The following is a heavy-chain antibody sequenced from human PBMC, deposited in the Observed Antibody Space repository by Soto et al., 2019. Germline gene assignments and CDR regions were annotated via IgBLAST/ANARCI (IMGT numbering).Heavy chain of an antibody. J-gene: IGHJ6*02. Sequence: GGSLRLSCAASGFTFSSYGMHWVRQAPGKGLEWVAVIWYDGSNKYYADSVKGRFTISRDNSKNTLYLQMNSLRAEDTAVYYCAKIAAEVENYGMDVWGQGTTVTVSS. CDR1: GFTFSSYG. D-gene: IGHD6-13*01. CDR3: AKIAAEVENYGMDV. CDR2: IWYDGSNK. V-gene: IGHV3-33*06.